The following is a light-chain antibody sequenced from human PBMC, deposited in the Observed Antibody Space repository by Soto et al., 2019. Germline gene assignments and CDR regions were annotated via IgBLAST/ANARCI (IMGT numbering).Light chain of an antibody. CDR1: QSVGYH. J-gene: IGKJ4*01. V-gene: IGKV3-11*01. CDR3: QQRSNWPPVT. CDR2: DAS. Sequence: EIVLTQTPGTLSLSPGERATLSCRASQSVGYHLAWYQQKPGQAPRLLIYDASNRATGIPARFSGSGSGTDFTLAISSLEPEDFAVYYCQQRSNWPPVTFGGGTKVEIK.